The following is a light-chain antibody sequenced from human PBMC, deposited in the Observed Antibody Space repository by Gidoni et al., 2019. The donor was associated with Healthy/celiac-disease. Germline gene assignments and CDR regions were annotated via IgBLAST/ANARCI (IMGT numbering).Light chain of an antibody. CDR3: QQSYSTHT. Sequence: DIQMTQSPSSLSASGGDRVTITCRASQSISSYLNWYQQKPGKDPKLLIYAASSLQSGVPSRFSGSGSGTDFTLTISSLQPEDFATYYGQQSYSTHTFGQGTKLEIK. V-gene: IGKV1-39*01. CDR2: AAS. J-gene: IGKJ2*01. CDR1: QSISSY.